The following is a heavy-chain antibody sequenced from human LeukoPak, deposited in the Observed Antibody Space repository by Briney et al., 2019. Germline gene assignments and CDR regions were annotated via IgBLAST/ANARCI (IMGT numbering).Heavy chain of an antibody. CDR2: ISSPSTNI. V-gene: IGHV3-48*02. Sequence: PGGSLRLSCAASGFIFTDYSMNWVRQAPGKGLEWVSYISSPSTNIYYVDSVKGRFTISRDNAKNSLYLQMNSLRDEDTAVYYCARSSGSYYNHGHWGQGTLVTVSS. J-gene: IGHJ4*02. CDR3: ARSSGSYYNHGH. CDR1: GFIFTDYS. D-gene: IGHD3-10*01.